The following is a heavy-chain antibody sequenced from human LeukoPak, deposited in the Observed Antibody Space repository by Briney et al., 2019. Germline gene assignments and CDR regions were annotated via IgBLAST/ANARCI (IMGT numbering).Heavy chain of an antibody. V-gene: IGHV3-15*01. Sequence: GGSLRLSCAASGFTFSSYEMNWVRQAPGKGLEWVGRIKSRSDGGTIEYAAPVKGRFSISREDSKNTLYLQINSLKSEDTAVYYCADLGDYGVGWGQGTLVTVSS. J-gene: IGHJ4*02. CDR3: ADLGDYGVG. D-gene: IGHD4-17*01. CDR1: GFTFSSYE. CDR2: IKSRSDGGTI.